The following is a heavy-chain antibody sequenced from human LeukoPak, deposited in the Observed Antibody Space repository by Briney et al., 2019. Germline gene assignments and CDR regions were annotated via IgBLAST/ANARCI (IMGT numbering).Heavy chain of an antibody. CDR1: GGSISSYY. D-gene: IGHD6-13*01. J-gene: IGHJ4*02. Sequence: PSETLSLTCTVSGGSISSYYWSWIRQPPGKGLEWIGYINYSGSTTYNPSLKSRVTISLDMSKNQFSLKLSSVTAADTAVYYCARAARLRGAAVSFDYWGQGTLVTVSS. CDR3: ARAARLRGAAVSFDY. CDR2: INYSGST. V-gene: IGHV4-59*08.